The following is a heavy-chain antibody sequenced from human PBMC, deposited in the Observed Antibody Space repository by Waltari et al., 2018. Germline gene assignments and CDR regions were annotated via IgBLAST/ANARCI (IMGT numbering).Heavy chain of an antibody. CDR1: GGTCSSYA. CDR3: ARGSYGSMDFHH. J-gene: IGHJ1*01. CDR2: IIPIFDTT. V-gene: IGHV1-69*06. D-gene: IGHD5-18*01. Sequence: QVQLVQSGAEVKKPGSSVKVSCKASGGTCSSYAISWVRQAPGQGLEWMGRIIPIFDTTNYAQKFQGRVTITADKSTITAYMELSSLRSEDTAVYYCARGSYGSMDFHHWGQGTLVTVSP.